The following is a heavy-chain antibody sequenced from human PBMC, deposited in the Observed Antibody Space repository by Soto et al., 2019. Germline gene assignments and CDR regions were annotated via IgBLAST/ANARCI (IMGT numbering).Heavy chain of an antibody. D-gene: IGHD2-8*01. J-gene: IGHJ6*03. CDR2: IWFDGSNK. Sequence: QVQLVESGGGVVQPGGSLRLSCSASGFTFSTYGMHWVRQAPGKGLEWVAVIWFDGSNKYYADSVKGRFTISRDISKYTLYLQVNSLRAEDTAVYYCARDRSYHGICYTSSACYYMDVWGTGTTVTVSS. V-gene: IGHV3-33*01. CDR3: ARDRSYHGICYTSSACYYMDV. CDR1: GFTFSTYG.